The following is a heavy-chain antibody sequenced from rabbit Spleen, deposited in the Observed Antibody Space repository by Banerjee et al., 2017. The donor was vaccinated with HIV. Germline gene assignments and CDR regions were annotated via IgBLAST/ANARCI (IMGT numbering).Heavy chain of an antibody. CDR1: GFSFSSSYY. Sequence: QSLEESGGDLVKPGASLTLTCTASGFSFSSSYYMCWVRQAPGKGLECIACIYAASGGSTYYANWAKGRFTISKTSSTTVTLQMTSLTVADTATYFCARGSATMTMVITGYYLNLWGQGTLVTVS. V-gene: IGHV1S40*01. D-gene: IGHD2-1*01. CDR3: ARGSATMTMVITGYYLNL. J-gene: IGHJ4*01. CDR2: IYAASGGST.